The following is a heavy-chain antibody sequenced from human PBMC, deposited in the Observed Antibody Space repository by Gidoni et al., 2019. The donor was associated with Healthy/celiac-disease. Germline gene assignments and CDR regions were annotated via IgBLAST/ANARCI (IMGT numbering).Heavy chain of an antibody. D-gene: IGHD5-18*01. V-gene: IGHV4-38-2*02. Sequence: QVQLQASGPGLVKPSETLSLTCTVSGYSISSGYSWGWIRQPPGKGLEWIGSIYHSGSTYYNPSLKSRVTISVDTSKNQFSLKLSSVTAADTAVYYCAREGGYSSIYYFDYWGQGTLVTVSS. CDR1: GYSISSGYS. CDR3: AREGGYSSIYYFDY. J-gene: IGHJ4*02. CDR2: IYHSGST.